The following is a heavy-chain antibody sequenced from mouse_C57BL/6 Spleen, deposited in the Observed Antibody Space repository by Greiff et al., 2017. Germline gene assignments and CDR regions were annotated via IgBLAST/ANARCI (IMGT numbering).Heavy chain of an antibody. V-gene: IGHV1-52*01. D-gene: IGHD2-1*01. CDR1: GYTFTSYW. CDR2: IDPSDSET. Sequence: QQSCKASGYTFTSYWMHWVKQRPIQGLEWIGNIDPSDSETHYNQKFKDKATLTVDKSSSTAYMQLSSLTSEDSAVYYCARRTGNYDAMDYWGQGTSVTVSS. CDR3: ARRTGNYDAMDY. J-gene: IGHJ4*01.